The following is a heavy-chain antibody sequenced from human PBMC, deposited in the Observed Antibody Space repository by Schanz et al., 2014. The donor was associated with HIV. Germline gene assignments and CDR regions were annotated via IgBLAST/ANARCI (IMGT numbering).Heavy chain of an antibody. Sequence: EVQLLDSGGGLVQPGGSLRLSCAASGFIFNSYAMSWVRQAPGKGLDRVSTISGSGDNTFYADSVKGRFTISRDSSKNTLYLQMNGLRAEDTAVYYCAKDMRNYYEWGDWFDPWGQGTLVTVSS. J-gene: IGHJ5*02. CDR3: AKDMRNYYEWGDWFDP. CDR2: ISGSGDNT. D-gene: IGHD3-22*01. CDR1: GFIFNSYA. V-gene: IGHV3-23*01.